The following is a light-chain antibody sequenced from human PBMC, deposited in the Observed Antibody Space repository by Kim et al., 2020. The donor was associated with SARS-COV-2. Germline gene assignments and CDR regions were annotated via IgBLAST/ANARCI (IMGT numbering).Light chain of an antibody. V-gene: IGLV3-1*01. J-gene: IGLJ3*02. CDR1: ELGGKH. CDR3: QAWDSSTWV. Sequence: SSELTQPPSVSVSPGQTASITCSANELGGKHASWYQQKPGQSPVVVIYQDNKRPSGIPERFSGSNSGNTATLTISGTQAMDEADYYCQAWDSSTWVFGGGTQLTVL. CDR2: QDN.